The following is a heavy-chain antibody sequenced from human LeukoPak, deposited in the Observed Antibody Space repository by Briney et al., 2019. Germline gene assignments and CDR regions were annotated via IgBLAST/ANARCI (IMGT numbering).Heavy chain of an antibody. CDR2: INPSGGST. V-gene: IGHV1-46*01. D-gene: IGHD3-10*01. CDR3: AREVYYGSGSYYSPYGFDP. Sequence: GASVKVSCKASGYTFTSYYMHWVRQAPGQGLEWMEIINPSGGSTSYAQKFQGRVTMTRDTSTSTVYMELSSLRSEDTAVYYCAREVYYGSGSYYSPYGFDPWGQGTLVTVSS. CDR1: GYTFTSYY. J-gene: IGHJ5*02.